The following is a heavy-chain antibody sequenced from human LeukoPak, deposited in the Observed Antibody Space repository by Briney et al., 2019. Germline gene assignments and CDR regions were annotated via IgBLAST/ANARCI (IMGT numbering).Heavy chain of an antibody. CDR1: GFTFSSYG. Sequence: GGSLRLSCAASGFTFSSYGMHWVRQAPGKGLEWVAVIWYDGSNKYYADSVKGRFTISRDNSKNTLYLQMNSLRAEDTAVYYCARGAFESSGWYGGNYFDYWGQGTQVTVSS. D-gene: IGHD6-19*01. CDR3: ARGAFESSGWYGGNYFDY. V-gene: IGHV3-33*01. J-gene: IGHJ4*02. CDR2: IWYDGSNK.